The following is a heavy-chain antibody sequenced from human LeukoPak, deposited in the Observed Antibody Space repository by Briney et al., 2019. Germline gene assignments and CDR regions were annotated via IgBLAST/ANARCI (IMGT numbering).Heavy chain of an antibody. V-gene: IGHV4-39*07. J-gene: IGHJ6*02. D-gene: IGHD1-26*01. CDR1: GGSISSSSYY. Sequence: SETLSLTCTVSGGSISSSSYYWGWIRQPPGKGLEWIGSIYYSGSTHYNPSLKSRVTISGDTSKNQFSLKLSSVTAADTAVYYCAREASYYGMDVWGQGTTVTVSS. CDR3: AREASYYGMDV. CDR2: IYYSGST.